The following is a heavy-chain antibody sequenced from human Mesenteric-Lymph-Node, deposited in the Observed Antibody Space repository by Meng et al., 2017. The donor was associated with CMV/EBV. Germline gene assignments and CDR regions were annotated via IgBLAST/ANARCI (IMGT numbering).Heavy chain of an antibody. CDR1: GFTLSSYW. Sequence: GGSLRLSCAASGFTLSSYWMHWVRQAPGKGLVWVSRINSDGSSTSYADSVKGRFTISRDNAKNTLYLQMNSLRAEDTAVYCCARDGGSYYQDFDYWGQGTLVTVSS. CDR3: ARDGGSYYQDFDY. J-gene: IGHJ4*02. CDR2: INSDGSST. V-gene: IGHV3-74*01. D-gene: IGHD1-26*01.